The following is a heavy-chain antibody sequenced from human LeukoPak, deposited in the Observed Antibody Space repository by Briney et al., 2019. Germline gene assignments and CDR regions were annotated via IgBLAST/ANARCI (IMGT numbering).Heavy chain of an antibody. V-gene: IGHV4-59*08. Sequence: SETLSLTCTVSGGSISSYYWSWIRQPPGKGLECIGFIYYSGSTNYNPSLKSRVTISVDTSKNQFSLKLSSVTAADTAVYYCARAANLPLDYWGQGTLVTVSS. CDR2: IYYSGST. CDR1: GGSISSYY. J-gene: IGHJ4*02. CDR3: ARAANLPLDY.